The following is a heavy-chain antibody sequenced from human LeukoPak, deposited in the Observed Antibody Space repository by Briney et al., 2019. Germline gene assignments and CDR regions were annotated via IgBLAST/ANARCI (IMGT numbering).Heavy chain of an antibody. CDR1: GFTFSSYG. J-gene: IGHJ4*02. D-gene: IGHD6-13*01. V-gene: IGHV3-30*18. CDR2: ISYDGSNK. Sequence: VRSLRLSCAASGFTFSSYGMHWVRQAPGKGLEWVAVISYDGSNKYYADSVKGRFTISRDNSKNTLYLQMNSLRAEDTAVYYCAKDFFRDSSSWYVDYWGQGTLVTVSS. CDR3: AKDFFRDSSSWYVDY.